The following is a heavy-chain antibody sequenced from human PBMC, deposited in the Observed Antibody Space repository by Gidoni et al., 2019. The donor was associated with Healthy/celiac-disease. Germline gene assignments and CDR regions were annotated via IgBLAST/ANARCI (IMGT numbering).Heavy chain of an antibody. V-gene: IGHV3-21*01. J-gene: IGHJ6*02. CDR1: GFTFSSYS. CDR2: ISSSSSYI. CDR3: ARDCGGSCFEDYYGMDV. D-gene: IGHD2-15*01. Sequence: EVQLVESGGGLVKPGGSLRLSCAASGFTFSSYSMNWVRQAPGKGLEWVSSISSSSSYIYYADSVKGRFTISRDNAKNSLYLQMNSLRAEDTAVYYCARDCGGSCFEDYYGMDVWGQGTTVTVSS.